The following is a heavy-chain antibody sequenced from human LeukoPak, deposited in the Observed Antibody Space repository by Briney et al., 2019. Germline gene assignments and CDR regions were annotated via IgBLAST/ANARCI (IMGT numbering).Heavy chain of an antibody. J-gene: IGHJ3*02. Sequence: SETLSLTCTVSGGSISSYYWSWIRQPPGKGLEWIGYIYYSGSTNYNPSLKSRVTISVDTSKNQFSLKLSSVTAADTAVYYCARDLRDTAMVNAFDIWGQGTMVTVSS. CDR3: ARDLRDTAMVNAFDI. CDR2: IYYSGST. CDR1: GGSISSYY. D-gene: IGHD5-18*01. V-gene: IGHV4-59*12.